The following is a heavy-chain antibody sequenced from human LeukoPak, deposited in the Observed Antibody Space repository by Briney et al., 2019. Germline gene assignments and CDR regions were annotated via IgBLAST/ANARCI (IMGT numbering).Heavy chain of an antibody. CDR2: TYFRSKWYY. V-gene: IGHV6-1*01. CDR3: ARSAVGGHNDF. CDR1: GDSVSSNSAA. Sequence: SQTLSLTCAISGDSVSSNSAAWVWFRQSPSRGLEWLARTYFRSKWYYDYAVSVRSRIVISQDTSKNQFSLQLNSVTPDDTAVFFCARSAVGGHNDFWGQGTLVTVSS. J-gene: IGHJ4*02. D-gene: IGHD3-16*01.